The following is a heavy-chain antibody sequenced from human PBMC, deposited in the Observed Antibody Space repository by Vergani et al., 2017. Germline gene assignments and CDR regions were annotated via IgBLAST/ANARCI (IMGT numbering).Heavy chain of an antibody. CDR1: GSSSRSYT. CDR2: ISGSSSYV. V-gene: IGHV3-21*02. Sequence: EVQLVESGGGLVKPGGSLRPSCAAPGSSSRSYTMNWVRQAPGKGLEWVASISGSSSYVFYRDSVEGRFTITRDNAKKSVYLQMNSLRAEDTAMYFCARGLWDCTHIRCSPPSYWGQGTQVTVSS. J-gene: IGHJ4*02. CDR3: ARGLWDCTHIRCSPPSY. D-gene: IGHD2-8*01.